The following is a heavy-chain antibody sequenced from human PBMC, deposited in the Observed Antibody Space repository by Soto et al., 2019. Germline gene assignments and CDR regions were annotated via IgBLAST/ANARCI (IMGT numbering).Heavy chain of an antibody. CDR2: LNTDGSTT. CDR1: GFTFKNYY. CDR3: VRAPCSSYLYWYFDL. V-gene: IGHV3-74*01. Sequence: EVQLVESGGGSVQPGGSLRLSCAASGFTFKNYYMNWVRQAPGKGLVWVSRLNTDGSTTSYADSVKGRFTISRDNAKNTLDLQMNSLRVEDTAVYYCVRAPCSSYLYWYFDLWGRGTLVTVSS. J-gene: IGHJ2*01. D-gene: IGHD6-6*01.